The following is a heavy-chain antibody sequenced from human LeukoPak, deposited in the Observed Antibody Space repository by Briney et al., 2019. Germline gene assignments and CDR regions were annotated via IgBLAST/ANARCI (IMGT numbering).Heavy chain of an antibody. D-gene: IGHD3-22*01. CDR3: ARRVSSGSFDY. Sequence: GDSLKISCKGSGYSFATKWIGWVRQMPGKGLEWMGIIYPGDSDTRYSPSFQGQVTISADKSTSTAYLQWSSLKASDTAMYYCARRVSSGSFDYWGQGTLVTVSS. CDR1: GYSFATKW. V-gene: IGHV5-51*01. J-gene: IGHJ4*02. CDR2: IYPGDSDT.